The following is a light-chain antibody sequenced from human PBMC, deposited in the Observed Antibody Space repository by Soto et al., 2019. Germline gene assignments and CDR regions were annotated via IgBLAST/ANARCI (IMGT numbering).Light chain of an antibody. CDR1: QSISNW. CDR2: QAS. V-gene: IGKV1-5*03. CDR3: QRYNGNSRT. Sequence: DFQMTQSPSTLSASVGDTVTITCRASQSISNWLAWYQQKPGEAPKLLIYQASSLASGVPSRFSGSGYGTEFTITVASLQPDDFATYYCQRYNGNSRTFGQGTKVEIK. J-gene: IGKJ1*01.